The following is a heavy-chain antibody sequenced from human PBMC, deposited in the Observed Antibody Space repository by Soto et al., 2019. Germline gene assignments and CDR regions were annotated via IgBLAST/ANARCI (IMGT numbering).Heavy chain of an antibody. V-gene: IGHV3-21*01. CDR3: ARDLYDILTGDWFDP. D-gene: IGHD3-9*01. J-gene: IGHJ5*02. CDR2: ISSSSSYI. CDR1: GFTFSSYS. Sequence: PGGSLRLSCAASGFTFSSYSMNWVRQAPGKGLEWVPSISSSSSYIYYADSVKGRFTISRDNAKNSLYLQMNSLRAEDTAVYYCARDLYDILTGDWFDPWGQGTLVTVSS.